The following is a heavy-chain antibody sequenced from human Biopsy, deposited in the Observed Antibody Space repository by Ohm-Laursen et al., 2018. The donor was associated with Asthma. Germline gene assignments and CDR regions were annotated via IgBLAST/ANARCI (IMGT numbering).Heavy chain of an antibody. CDR1: GFTFDDYG. CDR3: AKATLGDIGKDY. Sequence: SLRLSCAASGFTFDDYGMHWVRQAPGKGLEWVSGISWNSGSIGYADSVKGRFTVSRDNAKNSLYLQMNSLRVEDTALYYCAKATLGDIGKDYWGQGTLVTVSS. D-gene: IGHD2-21*01. V-gene: IGHV3-9*01. CDR2: ISWNSGSI. J-gene: IGHJ4*02.